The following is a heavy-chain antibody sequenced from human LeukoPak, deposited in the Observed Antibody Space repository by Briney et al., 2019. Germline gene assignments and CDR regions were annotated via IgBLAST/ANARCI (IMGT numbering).Heavy chain of an antibody. CDR1: GGSISSYY. V-gene: IGHV4-4*07. Sequence: PSETLSLTCTVSGGSISSYYWSWIRQPAGEGLEWLGRIYTSGSTNYNPSLKSRVTMSVDTSKNQFSLKLSSVTAADTAVYYCAREKSSGWYGDAFDIWGQGTMVTVSS. D-gene: IGHD6-19*01. J-gene: IGHJ3*02. CDR3: AREKSSGWYGDAFDI. CDR2: IYTSGST.